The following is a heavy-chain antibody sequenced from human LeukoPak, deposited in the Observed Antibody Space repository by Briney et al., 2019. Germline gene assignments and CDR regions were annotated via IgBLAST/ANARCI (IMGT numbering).Heavy chain of an antibody. J-gene: IGHJ5*02. V-gene: IGHV3-21*01. CDR2: ISSSSSYI. Sequence: PGGSLRLSCAASGFTFSSYSMNWVRQAPGKGLEWVSSISSSSSYIYYAVSVKGRFTISRDNAKNSLYLQMNSLRAEDTAVYYCARDLRDSSGYYYHWGQGTLVTVSS. CDR3: ARDLRDSSGYYYH. D-gene: IGHD3-22*01. CDR1: GFTFSSYS.